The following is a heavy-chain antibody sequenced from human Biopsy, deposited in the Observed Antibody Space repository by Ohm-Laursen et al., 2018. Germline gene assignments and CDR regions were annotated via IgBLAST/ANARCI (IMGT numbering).Heavy chain of an antibody. D-gene: IGHD3-10*01. CDR3: ARDRYYGSENYFSHYNMDV. V-gene: IGHV3-21*01. CDR1: GFTFSSYS. J-gene: IGHJ6*03. Sequence: SLRLSCSASGFTFSSYSMNWVRQAPGKGLEWISYISETSSHIYDADSVKGRFTVARDNSKNTLYLHMNSLRAADTAVYYCARDRYYGSENYFSHYNMDVWGQGTTVTVSS. CDR2: ISETSSHI.